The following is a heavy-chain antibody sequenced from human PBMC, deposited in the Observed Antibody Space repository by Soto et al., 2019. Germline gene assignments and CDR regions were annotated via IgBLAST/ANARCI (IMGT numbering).Heavy chain of an antibody. Sequence: SETLSLTCTVSGGSISSGGYYWSWIRQHPGKGLEWIGYIYYSGSTYYNPSLKSRVTISVDTSKNQFSLKLSSVTAADTAVYYCARKGRGYSYGQLDYWGQGTLVTSPQ. CDR1: GGSISSGGYY. V-gene: IGHV4-31*03. CDR3: ARKGRGYSYGQLDY. CDR2: IYYSGST. J-gene: IGHJ4*02. D-gene: IGHD5-18*01.